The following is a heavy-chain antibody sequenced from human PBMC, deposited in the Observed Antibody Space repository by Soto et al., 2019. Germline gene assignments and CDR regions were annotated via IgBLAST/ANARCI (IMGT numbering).Heavy chain of an antibody. CDR2: IWYDGSNK. CDR1: GFTFSSYG. D-gene: IGHD5-18*01. Sequence: AGGSLRLSCAASGFTFSSYGMHWVRQAPGKGLEWVAVIWYDGSNKYYADSVKGRFTISRDNSKNTLYLQMNSLRAEDTAVYYCARDRIDTAMVRGEYYFDYWGQGTLVTVSS. J-gene: IGHJ4*02. CDR3: ARDRIDTAMVRGEYYFDY. V-gene: IGHV3-33*01.